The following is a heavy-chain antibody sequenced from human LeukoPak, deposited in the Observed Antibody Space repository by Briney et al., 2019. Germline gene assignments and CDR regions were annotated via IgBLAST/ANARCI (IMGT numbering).Heavy chain of an antibody. CDR3: AREGGGRYTNWYFDL. D-gene: IGHD1-26*01. J-gene: IGHJ2*01. Sequence: SQTLSLTCAISGDSVSTNSAAWNWIRQSPSRGLEWLGRTYYRSRWYNDYAVSVKSRITVNPDTSKNQFSLQLNSVTPEDAAVYYCAREGGGRYTNWYFDLWGRGALATVSS. CDR1: GDSVSTNSAA. CDR2: TYYRSRWYN. V-gene: IGHV6-1*01.